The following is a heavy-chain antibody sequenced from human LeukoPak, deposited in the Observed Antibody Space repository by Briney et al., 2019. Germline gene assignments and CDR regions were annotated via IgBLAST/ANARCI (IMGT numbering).Heavy chain of an antibody. D-gene: IGHD2-15*01. Sequence: PGGSLRLSCSASGFTFSNYFMHWVRQAPGEGLVWVSRINGDGTTTIYADSVKGRFTISRDNARNTLYLQMNSPRAEDTAIYYCARRVDATRWFDPWGQGTLVTVSS. J-gene: IGHJ5*02. CDR3: ARRVDATRWFDP. V-gene: IGHV3-74*01. CDR2: INGDGTTT. CDR1: GFTFSNYF.